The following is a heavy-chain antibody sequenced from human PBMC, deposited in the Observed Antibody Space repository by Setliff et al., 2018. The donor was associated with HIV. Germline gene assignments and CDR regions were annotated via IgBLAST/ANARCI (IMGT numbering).Heavy chain of an antibody. D-gene: IGHD1-1*01. CDR1: GGSFSDNY. CDR2: INHSGRT. J-gene: IGHJ4*02. V-gene: IGHV4-34*01. CDR3: AQLGMVDDFDY. Sequence: SETLSLTCAVYGGSFSDNYWSWIRQSPGKGLEWIGEINHSGRTKYSPSLRSRVSISVDTSKTQFSLKLSSVTAADTAVYYCAQLGMVDDFDYWGQGTLVTAPQ.